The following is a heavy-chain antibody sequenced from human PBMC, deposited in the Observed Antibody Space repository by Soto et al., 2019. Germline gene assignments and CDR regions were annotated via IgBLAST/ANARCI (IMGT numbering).Heavy chain of an antibody. V-gene: IGHV3-9*01. CDR1: GFTFDDYA. CDR3: AKDLSGRGWPGGAFDI. Sequence: LRLSCAASGFTFDDYAMHWVRQAPGKGLEWVSGISWNSGSIGYADSVKGRFTISRDNAKNSLYLQMNSLRAEDTALYYCAKDLSGRGWPGGAFDIWGQGTMVTVSS. CDR2: ISWNSGSI. J-gene: IGHJ3*02. D-gene: IGHD6-19*01.